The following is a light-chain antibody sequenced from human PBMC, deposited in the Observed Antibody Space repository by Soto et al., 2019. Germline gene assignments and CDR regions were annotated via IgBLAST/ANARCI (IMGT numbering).Light chain of an antibody. J-gene: IGKJ5*01. CDR2: GAS. CDR3: QQRNNWPPGIT. Sequence: EILMTQSPDTLSVSPGESATLSCRASQRVYSNLAWYQQRPGQAPRLLIYGASTRATGVPARFSGRGSGTEFTLTISSLEPEDFAVYYCQQRNNWPPGITFGQGTRLEI. V-gene: IGKV3-15*01. CDR1: QRVYSN.